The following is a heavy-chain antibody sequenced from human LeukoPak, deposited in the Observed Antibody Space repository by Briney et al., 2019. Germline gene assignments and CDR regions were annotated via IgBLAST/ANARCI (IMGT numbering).Heavy chain of an antibody. CDR2: ISTSNSYM. J-gene: IGHJ4*02. V-gene: IGHV3-21*01. Sequence: PGGSLRLSCAASGFTFSSYNMAWVRQAPGKGLEWVSSISTSNSYMYYADSVKGRFTISRDNAKNSLYLQMNSLRAEDTAMYYCARALGLADYWGQGTLVTVSS. CDR1: GFTFSSYN. CDR3: ARALGLADY.